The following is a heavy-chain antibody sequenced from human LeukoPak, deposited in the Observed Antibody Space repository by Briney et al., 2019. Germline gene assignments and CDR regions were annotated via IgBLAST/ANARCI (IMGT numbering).Heavy chain of an antibody. CDR2: IYYSGST. Sequence: SETLSLTCTVSGGSISSSSYYWGWLRQPPGKGLEWIGSIYYSGSTYYNPSLKSRVTISVDTSKSQFSLKLSSVTAADTAVYYCARLWFGELLSAVFDPWGQGTLVTVSS. D-gene: IGHD3-10*01. CDR1: GGSISSSSYY. J-gene: IGHJ5*02. CDR3: ARLWFGELLSAVFDP. V-gene: IGHV4-39*01.